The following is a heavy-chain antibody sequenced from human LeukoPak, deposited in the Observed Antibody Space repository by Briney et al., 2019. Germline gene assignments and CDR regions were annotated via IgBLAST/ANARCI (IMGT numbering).Heavy chain of an antibody. Sequence: SETLSLTCTVSGGSISPYYWSWIRQSPGKGLEWIGYFFYIGSTNYNPSLNSRVIISADTSKNLISLSLSSVTVADTAVYYCARLGGAYGDYVHFDYWGQGTLVTVSS. J-gene: IGHJ4*02. CDR2: FFYIGST. CDR3: ARLGGAYGDYVHFDY. CDR1: GGSISPYY. D-gene: IGHD4-17*01. V-gene: IGHV4-59*01.